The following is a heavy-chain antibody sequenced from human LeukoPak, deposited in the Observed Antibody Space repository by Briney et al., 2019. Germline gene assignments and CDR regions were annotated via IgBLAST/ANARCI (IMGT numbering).Heavy chain of an antibody. D-gene: IGHD6-19*01. J-gene: IGHJ4*02. CDR1: GGSISSYY. CDR2: IYYSGST. CDR3: ARTPLAGWSQYFDY. V-gene: IGHV4-59*08. Sequence: PSETLSLTCTVSGGSISSYYWSWIRQPPGKGLEWIGYIYYSGSTNYNPSLKSRVTISLDTSKNQFSLKLSSVTAADTAVYYCARTPLAGWSQYFDYWRQGTLVTVSS.